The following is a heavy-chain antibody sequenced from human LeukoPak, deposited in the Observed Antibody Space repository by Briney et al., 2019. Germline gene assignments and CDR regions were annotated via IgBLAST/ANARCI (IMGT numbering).Heavy chain of an antibody. J-gene: IGHJ5*02. CDR1: GGSISSSSYY. D-gene: IGHD4-17*01. CDR3: ARHGHEEYGDYERLLYNWFDP. Sequence: PSETLSLTCTVSGGSISSSSYYWGWIRQPPGKGLEWIGSIYYSGSTYYNPSLKSRVTISVDTSKNQFSLKLSSVTAADAAVYYCARHGHEEYGDYERLLYNWFDPWGQGTLVTVSS. V-gene: IGHV4-39*01. CDR2: IYYSGST.